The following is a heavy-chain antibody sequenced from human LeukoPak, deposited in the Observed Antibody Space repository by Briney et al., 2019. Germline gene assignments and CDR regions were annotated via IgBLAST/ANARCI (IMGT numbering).Heavy chain of an antibody. CDR3: AKGQARRFGELFSRPFNWFDP. J-gene: IGHJ5*02. V-gene: IGHV3-30-3*01. CDR1: GFTFSSYA. D-gene: IGHD3-10*01. CDR2: ISYDGSNK. Sequence: GGSLRLSCAASGFTFSSYAMHWVRQAPGKGLEWVAVISYDGSNKYYADSVKGRFTISRDNSKNTLYLQMNSLRAEDTAVYYCAKGQARRFGELFSRPFNWFDPWGQGTLVTVSS.